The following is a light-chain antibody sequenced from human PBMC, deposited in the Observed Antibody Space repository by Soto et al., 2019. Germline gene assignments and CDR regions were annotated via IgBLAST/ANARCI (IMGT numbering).Light chain of an antibody. V-gene: IGLV1-40*01. J-gene: IGLJ1*01. CDR3: QSYDSRLTAYV. Sequence: QSVLTQPPSVSGAPGQRVTISCTGSSSSIGAGYDVHWYHQLPGAAPKLLVSGNNNRPSGVPDRFSASKSGTSASLAITGLQTEEEAQYYCQSYDSRLTAYVFGTGTKVTVL. CDR1: SSSIGAGYD. CDR2: GNN.